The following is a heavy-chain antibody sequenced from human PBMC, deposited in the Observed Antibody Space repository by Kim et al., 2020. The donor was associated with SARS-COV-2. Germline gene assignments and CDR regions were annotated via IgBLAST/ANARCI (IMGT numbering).Heavy chain of an antibody. CDR2: ISGSGGST. J-gene: IGHJ4*02. CDR3: AKSGTITMVRGVILPFDY. CDR1: GFTFSSYA. Sequence: GGSLRLSCAASGFTFSSYAMSWVRQAPGKGLEWVSAISGSGGSTYYADSVKGRFTISRDNSKNTLYLQMNSLRAEDTAVYYCAKSGTITMVRGVILPFDYWGQGTLVTVSS. D-gene: IGHD3-10*01. V-gene: IGHV3-23*01.